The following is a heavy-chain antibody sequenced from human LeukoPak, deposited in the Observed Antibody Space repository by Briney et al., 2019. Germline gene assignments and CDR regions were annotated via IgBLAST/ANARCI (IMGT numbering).Heavy chain of an antibody. D-gene: IGHD3-9*01. V-gene: IGHV3-21*01. CDR2: ISSSSSYI. J-gene: IGHJ4*02. Sequence: PGGSLRLSCAASGFTFSSYSMNWVRQAPGKGLEWVSSISSSSSYIYYADSVKGRFTISRDNAKNPLYLQMNSLRAEDTAVYYCARLLDWRFDYWGQGTLVTVSS. CDR1: GFTFSSYS. CDR3: ARLLDWRFDY.